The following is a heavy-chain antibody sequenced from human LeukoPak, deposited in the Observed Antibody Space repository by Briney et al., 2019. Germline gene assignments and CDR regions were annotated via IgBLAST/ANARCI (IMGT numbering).Heavy chain of an antibody. V-gene: IGHV3-11*05. CDR1: GFSFSDYY. CDR2: IISSSSYT. D-gene: IGHD5-24*01. J-gene: IGHJ4*02. Sequence: GGSLRLSCAASGFSFSDYYMTWVRQAPGKGLEWISSIISSSSYTKYGDSVKGRFTISRDNAKNSLYLQMNSLRAEDTAVYYCARVPAGYTPDYWGQGTLVTVSS. CDR3: ARVPAGYTPDY.